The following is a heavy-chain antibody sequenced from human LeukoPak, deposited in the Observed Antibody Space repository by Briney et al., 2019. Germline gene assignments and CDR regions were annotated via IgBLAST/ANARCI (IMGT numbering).Heavy chain of an antibody. D-gene: IGHD1-20*01. Sequence: GGSLRLSCAASGFTFSSYCMSWVRQAPGQGLEWVASISGSGDSTYYADSVKARVTISRDNSKNILYLQLSSLRADDTAEYYCAKDRSISGTLKTTWSTSWGKGTLVTV. J-gene: IGHJ5*02. CDR1: GFTFSSYC. V-gene: IGHV3-23*01. CDR2: ISGSGDST. CDR3: AKDRSISGTLKTTWSTS.